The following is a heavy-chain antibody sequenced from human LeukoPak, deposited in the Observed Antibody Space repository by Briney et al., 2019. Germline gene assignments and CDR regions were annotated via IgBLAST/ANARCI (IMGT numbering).Heavy chain of an antibody. J-gene: IGHJ6*03. V-gene: IGHV3-23*01. D-gene: IGHD2-2*01. Sequence: PGGSLRLSCAAYGFTFSSHAMSWVRQAPGKGLEWVSATRGSGGSTYYADSVKGRFTISRDNDKNTMYLQMNSLRAEDKAVYDCAKDLNIVVIPAALDYMDVWGKGTTVTVSS. CDR3: AKDLNIVVIPAALDYMDV. CDR2: TRGSGGST. CDR1: GFTFSSHA.